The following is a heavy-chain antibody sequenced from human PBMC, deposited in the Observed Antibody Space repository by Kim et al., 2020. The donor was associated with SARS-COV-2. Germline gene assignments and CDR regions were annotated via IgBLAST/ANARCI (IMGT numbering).Heavy chain of an antibody. V-gene: IGHV4-39*01. CDR2: IYYSGST. CDR1: GGSISSSSYY. D-gene: IGHD6-13*01. J-gene: IGHJ3*02. CDR3: ARPGGIAAAGTSAFDI. Sequence: SETLSLTCTVSGGSISSSSYYWGWIRQPPGKGLEWIGSIYYSGSTYYNPSLKSRVTISVDTSKNQFSLKLSSVTAADTAVYYCARPGGIAAAGTSAFDIWGQGTMVTVSS.